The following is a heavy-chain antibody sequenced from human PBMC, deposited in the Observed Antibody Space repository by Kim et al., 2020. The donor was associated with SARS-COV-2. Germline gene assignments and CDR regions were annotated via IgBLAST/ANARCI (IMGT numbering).Heavy chain of an antibody. Sequence: GGSLRLSCAASGFTFSDYYMSWIRQAPGKGLEWVSYISSSGSSIYYADSVKGRLTISRDNAKNSLYLQMNSLRAEDTAVYYCARVRVSITMVVVVREPPDYWGQGTLVTVSS. CDR1: GFTFSDYY. CDR3: ARVRVSITMVVVVREPPDY. J-gene: IGHJ4*02. V-gene: IGHV3-11*01. CDR2: ISSSGSSI. D-gene: IGHD3-22*01.